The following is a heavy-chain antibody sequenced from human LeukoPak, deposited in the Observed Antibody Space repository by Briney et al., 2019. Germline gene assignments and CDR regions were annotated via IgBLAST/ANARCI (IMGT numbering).Heavy chain of an antibody. CDR3: AREGVYAISGWFDP. Sequence: KPSETLSLTCTVSGGSISSSSYYWGWIRQPPGKGLEWIGSIYYSGSTYYNPSLKSRVTISVDTSKNQFSLKLSSVTAADTAVYYCAREGVYAISGWFDPWGQGTLVTVSS. D-gene: IGHD2-8*01. CDR1: GGSISSSSYY. V-gene: IGHV4-39*07. CDR2: IYYSGST. J-gene: IGHJ5*02.